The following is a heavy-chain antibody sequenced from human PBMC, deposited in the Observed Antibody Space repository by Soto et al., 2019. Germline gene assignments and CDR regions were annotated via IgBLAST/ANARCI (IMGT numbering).Heavy chain of an antibody. Sequence: QVQLVESGGGVVQPGRSLRLSCAASGFTFSSYAMHWVRQAPGKGLEWVAVISYDGSNKYYADSVKGRFTISRDNSKNTPYLQMNSLRAEDTAVYYCASRGDYLKMGRYFDWLLIPDFDYWGQGTLVTVSS. V-gene: IGHV3-30-3*01. CDR3: ASRGDYLKMGRYFDWLLIPDFDY. CDR1: GFTFSSYA. D-gene: IGHD3-9*01. J-gene: IGHJ4*02. CDR2: ISYDGSNK.